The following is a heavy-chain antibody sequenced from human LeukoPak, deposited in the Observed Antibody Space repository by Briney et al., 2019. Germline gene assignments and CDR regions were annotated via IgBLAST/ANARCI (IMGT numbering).Heavy chain of an antibody. CDR3: ARFVDTGDDAFDI. J-gene: IGHJ3*02. CDR2: ITWNSDNI. Sequence: PGGSLRLSCAASGFTFDDYAMHWVRQAPGKGLEWVSGITWNSDNIEYADSVKGRFTISRDNAKNSLYLQMNSLRAEDTAVYYCARFVDTGDDAFDIWGQGTMVTVSS. V-gene: IGHV3-9*01. CDR1: GFTFDDYA. D-gene: IGHD5-18*01.